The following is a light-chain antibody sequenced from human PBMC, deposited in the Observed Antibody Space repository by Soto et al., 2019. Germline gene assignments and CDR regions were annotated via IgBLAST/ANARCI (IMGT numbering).Light chain of an antibody. Sequence: DIQMTQSPSSLSASVGDRVTITCRASRSISNYLNWYQQKSGKAPRLLIYAASSLQTGVPSRFSGSGSGTEFTLTISSLQSEDFAVYYCQQYNKWPPLTFGGGTKVEIK. CDR1: RSISNY. CDR2: AAS. V-gene: IGKV1-39*01. J-gene: IGKJ4*01. CDR3: QQYNKWPPLT.